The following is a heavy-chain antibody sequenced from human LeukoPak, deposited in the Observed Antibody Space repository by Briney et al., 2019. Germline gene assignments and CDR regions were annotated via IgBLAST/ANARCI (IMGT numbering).Heavy chain of an antibody. J-gene: IGHJ4*02. Sequence: SETLSLTRTVSGDSISSYYWSWIRRPPGKGLEWIGYIYHSGSTNYNPSLKSRVTISVDTSKNQFSLKLSSVTAADTAVYYCARRRTGWQVFDFWGQGTLVTVSS. V-gene: IGHV4-59*01. CDR1: GDSISSYY. CDR2: IYHSGST. D-gene: IGHD3/OR15-3a*01. CDR3: ARRRTGWQVFDF.